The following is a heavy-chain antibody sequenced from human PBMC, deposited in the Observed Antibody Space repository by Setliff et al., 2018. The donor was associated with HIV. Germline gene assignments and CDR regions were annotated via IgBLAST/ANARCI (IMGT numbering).Heavy chain of an antibody. CDR3: ARDGYYNSWSGYGYYYYYMDV. CDR1: GYTFASYD. CDR2: MNPNSGNT. V-gene: IGHV1-8*02. D-gene: IGHD3-3*01. Sequence: ASVKVSCKPSGYTFASYDINWVRQAAGQGLEWMGWMNPNSGNTGYAQKFQGRVTMTGDTSTSTVYMELSSLRSEATAVYYCARDGYYNSWSGYGYYYYYMDVWGKGTTVTVSS. J-gene: IGHJ6*03.